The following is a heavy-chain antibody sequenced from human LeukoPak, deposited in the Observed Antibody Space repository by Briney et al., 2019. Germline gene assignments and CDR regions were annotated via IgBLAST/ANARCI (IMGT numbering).Heavy chain of an antibody. J-gene: IGHJ4*02. V-gene: IGHV3-30*02. CDR1: GFTFSSYG. D-gene: IGHD6-13*01. CDR2: IRYDGSNK. Sequence: GGSLRLSCAASGFTFSSYGMHWVRQAPGKGQEWVAFIRYDGSNKYYADFVKGRFTISRDNSKNTLYLQMNSLRAEDTAVYYCAKADTGYSSSPTVDYWGQGTLVTVSS. CDR3: AKADTGYSSSPTVDY.